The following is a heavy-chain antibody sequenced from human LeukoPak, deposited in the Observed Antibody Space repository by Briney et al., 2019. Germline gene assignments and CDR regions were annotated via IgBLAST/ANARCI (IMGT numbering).Heavy chain of an antibody. CDR1: GFTFSSYG. Sequence: ERSLRLSCAASGFTFSSYGMHWVRQAPGKGLEWVAVIWYDGSNKYYADSVKGRFTISRDNSKNTLYLQMNSLRAEDTAVYYCARVGTATPPYYYYGMDVWGQGTTVTVSS. CDR3: ARVGTATPPYYYYGMDV. D-gene: IGHD7-27*01. CDR2: IWYDGSNK. V-gene: IGHV3-33*01. J-gene: IGHJ6*02.